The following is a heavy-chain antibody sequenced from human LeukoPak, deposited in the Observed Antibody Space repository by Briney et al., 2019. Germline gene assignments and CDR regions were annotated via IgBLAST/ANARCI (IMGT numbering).Heavy chain of an antibody. D-gene: IGHD1-26*01. Sequence: ASVKVSCKVSGYTVTELSMHWVRQSPGKGLEWMGGFHPEDGETIYAQKFQGRVTMTEDTSTDTAYMELSSLRSEDTAVYYCARDRGSYGEEFDYWGQGTLVTVSS. CDR2: FHPEDGET. CDR1: GYTVTELS. V-gene: IGHV1-24*01. CDR3: ARDRGSYGEEFDY. J-gene: IGHJ4*02.